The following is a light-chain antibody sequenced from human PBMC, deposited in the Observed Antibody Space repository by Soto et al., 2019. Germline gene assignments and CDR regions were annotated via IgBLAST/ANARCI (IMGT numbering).Light chain of an antibody. CDR2: DVS. CDR3: SSYTSSSTWV. Sequence: QSALTQPASVSGSPGQSIPFSCTGTSSGLGGYNYVSWYQQHPGKAPKVMIYDVSNRPSGVSNRFSGSKSGNTASLTISGLQAEDEADYYCSSYTSSSTWVFGGGTKLTVL. V-gene: IGLV2-14*01. J-gene: IGLJ3*02. CDR1: SSGLGGYNY.